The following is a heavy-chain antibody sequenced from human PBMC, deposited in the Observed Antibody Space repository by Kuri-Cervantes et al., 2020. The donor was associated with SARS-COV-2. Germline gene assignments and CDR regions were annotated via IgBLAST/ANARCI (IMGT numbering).Heavy chain of an antibody. D-gene: IGHD5/OR15-5a*01. CDR3: ARVSTDVAY. J-gene: IGHJ4*02. V-gene: IGHV1-69*13. Sequence: SVKVSCKASGHTFTNYYFYWVRQAPGQGLEWMGRIIPIFGTANYAQKFQGRVTITADESTSTAYMELSSLRSENTAVYYCARVSTDVAYWGQGTLVTVSS. CDR2: IIPIFGTA. CDR1: GHTFTNYY.